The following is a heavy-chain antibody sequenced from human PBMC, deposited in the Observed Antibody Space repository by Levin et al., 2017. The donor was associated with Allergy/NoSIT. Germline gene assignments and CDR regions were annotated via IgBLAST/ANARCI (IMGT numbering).Heavy chain of an antibody. Sequence: GGSLRLSCVDSGFTFSSHTMIWVRQAPGKGLEWVSSIHSSSSYIYYADSIKGRFTISRDNAKNSVYLQMNSLTAEDTAVYFCAREFGRLANFDYWGPGTLVTVSS. J-gene: IGHJ4*02. V-gene: IGHV3-21*01. CDR3: AREFGRLANFDY. CDR1: GFTFSSHT. D-gene: IGHD1-26*01. CDR2: IHSSSSYI.